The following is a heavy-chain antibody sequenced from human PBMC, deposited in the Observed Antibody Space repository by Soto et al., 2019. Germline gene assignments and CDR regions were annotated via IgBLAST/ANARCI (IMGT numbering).Heavy chain of an antibody. CDR1: GFTFSSYS. CDR3: ARDNSFVMITFGGVIVGLDY. J-gene: IGHJ4*02. V-gene: IGHV3-21*01. CDR2: ISSSSSYI. D-gene: IGHD3-16*02. Sequence: GGSLRLSCAASGFTFSSYSMNWVRQAPGKGLEWVSSISSSSSYIYYADSVKGRFTISRDNAKNSLYLQMNSLRAEDTAVYYCARDNSFVMITFGGVIVGLDYWGQGTLVTVSS.